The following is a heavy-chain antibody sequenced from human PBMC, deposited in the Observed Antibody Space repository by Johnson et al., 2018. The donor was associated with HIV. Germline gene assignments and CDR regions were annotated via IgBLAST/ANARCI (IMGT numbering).Heavy chain of an antibody. CDR3: ASAWGELDDAFDI. CDR1: GFTFSNYG. CDR2: ISYDGSNK. Sequence: QVQLVESGGGVVQPGRSLRLSCAASGFTFSNYGMHWVRQAPGKGLEWVAVISYDGSNKYYADSVKGRFTISRDNSKNTLYLQMNSLRAEDTAVYYCASAWGELDDAFDIWGQGTMVTVSS. V-gene: IGHV3-30*03. D-gene: IGHD1-26*01. J-gene: IGHJ3*02.